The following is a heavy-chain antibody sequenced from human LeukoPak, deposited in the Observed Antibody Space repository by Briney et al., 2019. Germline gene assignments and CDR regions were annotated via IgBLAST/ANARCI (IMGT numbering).Heavy chain of an antibody. CDR1: GGTFSSYA. Sequence: SVKVSCKASGGTFSSYAISWVRQAPGQGLEWMGGIIPIFGTANYVQKFQGRVTITADESTSTAYMELSSLRSEDTAVYYCARGGGEVLLWFGEVSVFDYWGQETLVTVSS. D-gene: IGHD3-10*01. J-gene: IGHJ4*02. CDR2: IIPIFGTA. CDR3: ARGGGEVLLWFGEVSVFDY. V-gene: IGHV1-69*01.